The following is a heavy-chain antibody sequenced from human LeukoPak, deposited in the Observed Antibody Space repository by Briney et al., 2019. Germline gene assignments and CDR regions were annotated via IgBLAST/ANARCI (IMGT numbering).Heavy chain of an antibody. D-gene: IGHD3-3*02. V-gene: IGHV4-4*07. CDR1: GGSISSYY. CDR2: IYTSGST. J-gene: IGHJ6*03. CDR3: AREESTLDYYYYYMDV. Sequence: SETLSLTCTVPGGSISSYYWSWIRQPAGKGLEWIGRIYTSGSTNYNPSLKSRVTMSVDTSKNQFSLKLSSVTAADTAVYYCAREESTLDYYYYYMDVWGKGTTVTVSS.